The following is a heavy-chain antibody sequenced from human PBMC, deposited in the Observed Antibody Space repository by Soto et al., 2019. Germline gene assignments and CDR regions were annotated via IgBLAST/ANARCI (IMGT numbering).Heavy chain of an antibody. CDR2: INSTTGAT. Sequence: EVQLLESGGGLVQPGGSLRLSCAASGFTFSNYAMNWVRQAPGKGLEWVSTINSTTGATYYADSVKGRFAIARDNSMNSREFEMDSPRAEDTVVYDCAEVTYLQRLRIPLDYCG. CDR3: AEVTYLQRLRIPLDY. CDR1: GFTFSNYA. J-gene: IGHJ4*01. V-gene: IGHV3-23*01. D-gene: IGHD2-21*02.